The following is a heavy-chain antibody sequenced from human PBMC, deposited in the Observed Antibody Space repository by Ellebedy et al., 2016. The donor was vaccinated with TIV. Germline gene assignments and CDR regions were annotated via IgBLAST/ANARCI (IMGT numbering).Heavy chain of an antibody. V-gene: IGHV3-30-3*01. CDR1: GFIFTTYA. CDR3: ARAWGAFDI. CDR2: ISYDLTNE. Sequence: GESLKISCAASGFIFTTYAMYWVRQAPGKGLEWVAAISYDLTNEYYADSVKGRFTISRDNSKDPLYLQMNSLTAEDTALYYCARAWGAFDIWGQGTMVTVSS. D-gene: IGHD7-27*01. J-gene: IGHJ3*02.